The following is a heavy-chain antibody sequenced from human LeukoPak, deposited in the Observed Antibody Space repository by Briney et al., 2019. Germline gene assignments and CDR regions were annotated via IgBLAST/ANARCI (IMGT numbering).Heavy chain of an antibody. CDR2: ISAYNGNT. J-gene: IGHJ4*02. CDR3: ARAGRLRYFDWLLYPLDY. Sequence: ASVKVSCKASGYTFTRYGISWVRQAPGQGLEWMGWISAYNGNTNYAQKLQGRVTMTTDTSTSTAYMELRSLRSDDTAVYYCARAGRLRYFDWLLYPLDYWGQGTLVTVSS. V-gene: IGHV1-18*01. CDR1: GYTFTRYG. D-gene: IGHD3-9*01.